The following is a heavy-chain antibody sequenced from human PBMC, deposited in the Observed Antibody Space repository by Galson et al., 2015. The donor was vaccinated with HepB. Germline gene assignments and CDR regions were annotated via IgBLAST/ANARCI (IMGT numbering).Heavy chain of an antibody. J-gene: IGHJ6*02. CDR1: GGTFSSYA. CDR3: ARGAPIAVVPAAIQSPAVAAAGHDLYYYYGMDV. Sequence: SVKVSCKASGGTFSSYAISRVRQAPGQGLEWMGGIIPIFGTANYAQKFQGRVTITADESTSTAYMELSSLRSEDTAVYYCARGAPIAVVPAAIQSPAVAAAGHDLYYYYGMDVWGQGTTVTVSS. CDR2: IIPIFGTA. D-gene: IGHD2-2*02. V-gene: IGHV1-69*13.